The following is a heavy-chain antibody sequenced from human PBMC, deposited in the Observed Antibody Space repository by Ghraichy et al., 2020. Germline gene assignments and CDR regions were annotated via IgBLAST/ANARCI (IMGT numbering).Heavy chain of an antibody. V-gene: IGHV4-38-2*02. Sequence: ESLNISCTVSGYSISSGYYWGWIRQPPGKGLEWIGSIYHSGSTYYNPSLKSRVTISVDTSKNQFSLKLSSVTAADTAVYYCARGVSEIVVVITLNWFDPWGQGTLVTVSS. J-gene: IGHJ5*02. CDR1: GYSISSGYY. D-gene: IGHD3-22*01. CDR3: ARGVSEIVVVITLNWFDP. CDR2: IYHSGST.